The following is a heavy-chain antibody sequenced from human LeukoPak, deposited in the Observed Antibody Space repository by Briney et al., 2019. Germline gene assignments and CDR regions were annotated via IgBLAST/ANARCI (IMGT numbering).Heavy chain of an antibody. CDR1: GGTFSSYA. V-gene: IGHV1-69*04. CDR2: IIPILGIA. CDR3: ATGTMVRGVADY. Sequence: SVKVSCMASGGTFSSYAISWVRQAPGQGLEWMGRIIPILGIANYAQKFQGRVTITADKSTSTAYMELSSLRSEDTAVYYCATGTMVRGVADYWGQGTLVTVSS. J-gene: IGHJ4*02. D-gene: IGHD3-10*01.